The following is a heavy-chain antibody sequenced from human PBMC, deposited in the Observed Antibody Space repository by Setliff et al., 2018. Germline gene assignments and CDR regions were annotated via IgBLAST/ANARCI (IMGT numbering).Heavy chain of an antibody. Sequence: PGESLKISCKGSGYRFTSYWIGWVRQMPGKGLEWMGIIYPGDSDIRYSPSFQGQVTISADKSISTAYLQWSSLKASDTAMYYCARRIYDSASYIFDYWGQGTLVTVSS. V-gene: IGHV5-51*01. J-gene: IGHJ4*02. CDR3: ARRIYDSASYIFDY. D-gene: IGHD3-3*01. CDR1: GYRFTSYW. CDR2: IYPGDSDI.